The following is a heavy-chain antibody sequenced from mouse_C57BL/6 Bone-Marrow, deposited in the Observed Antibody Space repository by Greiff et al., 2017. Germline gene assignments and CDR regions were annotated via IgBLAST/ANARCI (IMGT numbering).Heavy chain of an antibody. Sequence: QVQLQQSGPELVKPGASVKISCKASGYAFSSSWMNWVKQRPGKGLEWIGRIYPGDGDTNYNGKFKGKATLTADKSSSTAYMQLSSLTAEDSGVYCCARGDYSGSSYGGGFAYWGQGTLVTVSA. CDR1: GYAFSSSW. CDR3: ARGDYSGSSYGGGFAY. D-gene: IGHD1-1*01. V-gene: IGHV1-82*01. J-gene: IGHJ3*01. CDR2: IYPGDGDT.